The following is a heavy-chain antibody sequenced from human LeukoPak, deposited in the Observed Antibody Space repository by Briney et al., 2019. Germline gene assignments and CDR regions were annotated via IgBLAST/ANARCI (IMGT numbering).Heavy chain of an antibody. V-gene: IGHV3-23*01. J-gene: IGHJ4*02. CDR1: GFTFSSYG. Sequence: PGGSLRLSCAASGFTFSSYGMSWVRQAPGKGLEWVSAMSSSGGSTYYADSVKGRFTISRDNSKNTLYLQMNSVRADDTAVYYCAIDHLYCSGGSCYGDSWGQGTLVSVSS. D-gene: IGHD2-15*01. CDR3: AIDHLYCSGGSCYGDS. CDR2: MSSSGGST.